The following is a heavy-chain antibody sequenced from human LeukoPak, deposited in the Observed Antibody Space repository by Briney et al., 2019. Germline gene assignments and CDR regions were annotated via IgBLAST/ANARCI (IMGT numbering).Heavy chain of an antibody. V-gene: IGHV4-34*01. Sequence: PSETLSLTCAVYGGSFSGYYWSWIRQPPGKGLEWIGEINHSGSTNYNPSLKSRVTISVDTSRKQFSLNLRSVTVADTGIYYCTRMTTGHDYWGQGTLVTVSS. CDR2: INHSGST. CDR3: TRMTTGHDY. J-gene: IGHJ4*02. D-gene: IGHD4-17*01. CDR1: GGSFSGYY.